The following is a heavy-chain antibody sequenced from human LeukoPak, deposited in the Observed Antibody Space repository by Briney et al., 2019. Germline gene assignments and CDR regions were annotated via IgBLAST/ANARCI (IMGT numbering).Heavy chain of an antibody. CDR1: GYTFTGYY. CDR2: INPNSGGT. D-gene: IGHD3-10*01. J-gene: IGHJ4*02. CDR3: ARDGYYYGSGSYYSDY. Sequence: ASVKVSCKASGYTFTGYYMHWVRQAPGLGLEWMGWINPNSGGTNYAQKFQGWVTMTRDTSISTAYMELRRLRSDDTAVYYCARDGYYYGSGSYYSDYWGQGTLVTVSS. V-gene: IGHV1-2*04.